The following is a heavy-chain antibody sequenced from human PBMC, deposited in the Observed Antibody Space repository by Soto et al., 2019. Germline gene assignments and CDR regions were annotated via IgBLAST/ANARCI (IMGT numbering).Heavy chain of an antibody. V-gene: IGHV4-39*01. J-gene: IGHJ4*02. D-gene: IGHD2-21*02. CDR3: ARQRTTVVTQAYFDH. Sequence: ETLSLTCIVSGESISSSSYYWGWIRQPPGKGLEWIGSIYYSGRTYYNPSFKSRVTISIDTSKNQFSLKLSSVTATDTAVYYCARQRTTVVTQAYFDHWGQGALVTAPQ. CDR1: GESISSSSYY. CDR2: IYYSGRT.